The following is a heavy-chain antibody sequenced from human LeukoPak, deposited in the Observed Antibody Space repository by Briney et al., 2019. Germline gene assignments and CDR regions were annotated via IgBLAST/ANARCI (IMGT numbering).Heavy chain of an antibody. Sequence: SVKVSCKASGGTFSSYAIRWVRQAPGQGLEWMGGIIPIFGTANYAQKFQGRVTITADESTSTAYMELSSLRSEDTAVYYCARDRNYDILTGYYRYNWFDPWGQGTLVTVSS. CDR3: ARDRNYDILTGYYRYNWFDP. D-gene: IGHD3-9*01. CDR2: IIPIFGTA. V-gene: IGHV1-69*13. CDR1: GGTFSSYA. J-gene: IGHJ5*02.